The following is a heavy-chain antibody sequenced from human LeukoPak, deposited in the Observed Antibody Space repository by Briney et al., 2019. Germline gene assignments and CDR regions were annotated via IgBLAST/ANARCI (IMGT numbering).Heavy chain of an antibody. J-gene: IGHJ4*02. CDR2: MSRGRRYL. V-gene: IGHV3-21*01. D-gene: IGHD3-3*01. CDR3: ARDRPTGASRVFVVQ. Sequence: KPGGSLRLSCTASGFTFSIYAMTWVRQAPGKGLEWVSSMSRGRRYLYYADSVRGRFTISRDNAKNSLYMVMNSLRAEDTAIYYCARDRPTGASRVFVVQWGQGTLVTVSS. CDR1: GFTFSIYA.